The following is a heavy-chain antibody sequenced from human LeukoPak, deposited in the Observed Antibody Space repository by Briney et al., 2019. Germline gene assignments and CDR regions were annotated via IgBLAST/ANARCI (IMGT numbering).Heavy chain of an antibody. D-gene: IGHD1-26*01. Sequence: PGGSLRLSCAASGFTFSSYAMSWVRQAPGNGLEWVSAISGSGGSTYYADSVKGRFTISRDNSKNTLYLQMNSLRAEDTAVYYCASGYSGSCFTYWGQGTLVTVSS. J-gene: IGHJ4*02. CDR1: GFTFSSYA. V-gene: IGHV3-23*01. CDR2: ISGSGGST. CDR3: ASGYSGSCFTY.